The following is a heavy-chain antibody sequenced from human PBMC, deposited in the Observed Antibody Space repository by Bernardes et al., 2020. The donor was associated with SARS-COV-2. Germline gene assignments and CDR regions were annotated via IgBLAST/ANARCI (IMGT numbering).Heavy chain of an antibody. CDR3: AKDSLYCSGGSCYSSFDYCDY. Sequence: GGSLRLSCAASGFTFDDNAMHWVRQAPGKGLEWVSGISWNSGSIGYADSVKGRFTTSRDNDKNSLYLQMNSLRAEDTALYYCAKDSLYCSGGSCYSSFDYCDYWGQGTLVTVSS. CDR1: GFTFDDNA. CDR2: ISWNSGSI. D-gene: IGHD2-15*01. V-gene: IGHV3-9*01. J-gene: IGHJ4*02.